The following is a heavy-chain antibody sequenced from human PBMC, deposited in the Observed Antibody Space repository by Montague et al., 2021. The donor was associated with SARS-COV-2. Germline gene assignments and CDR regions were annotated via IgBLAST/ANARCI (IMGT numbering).Heavy chain of an antibody. Sequence: SLRLSCAASGFRFSDFYMAWIRQSPGRGLEWLAYIDAGGTTISYADSVEGRFTISRDNAKESLFLHMGSLRAGDTAFYYCARPLSTRSAGGCDTWGQGTLGTVSA. D-gene: IGHD5/OR15-5a*01. CDR3: ARPLSTRSAGGCDT. J-gene: IGHJ5*02. CDR2: IDAGGTTI. V-gene: IGHV3-11*01. CDR1: GFRFSDFY.